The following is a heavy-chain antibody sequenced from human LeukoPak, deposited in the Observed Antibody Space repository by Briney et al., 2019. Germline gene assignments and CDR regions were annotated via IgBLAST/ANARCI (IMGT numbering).Heavy chain of an antibody. CDR2: IYTSGST. V-gene: IGHV4-38-2*02. J-gene: IGHJ4*02. CDR3: ARDHYYGSSGYYSPSFDY. CDR1: GYSISNGYY. Sequence: PSETLSLTCTVSGYSISNGYYWGWIRQPPGTGLEWIGRIYTSGSTNYNPSLKSRVTMSVDTSKNQFSLKLSSVTAADTAVYYCARDHYYGSSGYYSPSFDYWGQGTLVTVSS. D-gene: IGHD3-22*01.